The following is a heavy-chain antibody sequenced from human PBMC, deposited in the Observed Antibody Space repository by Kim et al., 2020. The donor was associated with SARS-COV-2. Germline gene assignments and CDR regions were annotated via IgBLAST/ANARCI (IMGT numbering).Heavy chain of an antibody. D-gene: IGHD1-26*01. V-gene: IGHV3-21*01. Sequence: YPASGKGRFPISRDNAKNSLYLQMNSLRAEDTAVYYCAREYSGSSDAFDIWGQGTMVTVSS. J-gene: IGHJ3*02. CDR3: AREYSGSSDAFDI.